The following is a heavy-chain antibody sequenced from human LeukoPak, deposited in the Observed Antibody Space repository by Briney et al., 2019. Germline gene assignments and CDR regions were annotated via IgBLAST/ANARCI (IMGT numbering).Heavy chain of an antibody. CDR3: ARASSTSSFDP. CDR2: IYYSGST. D-gene: IGHD2-2*01. J-gene: IGHJ5*02. Sequence: PSETLSLTCTVSGGSISSGDYYWSWIRQYPGKGLEWIGYIYYSGSTYYNPSLKSRVTISVDMSKNQFSLKLSAVTTADTAVYYWARASSTSSFDPWGQGTLVTVSS. V-gene: IGHV4-31*03. CDR1: GGSISSGDYY.